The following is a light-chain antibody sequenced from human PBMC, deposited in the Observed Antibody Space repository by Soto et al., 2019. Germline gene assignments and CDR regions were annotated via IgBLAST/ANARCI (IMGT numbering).Light chain of an antibody. CDR3: QQYGSSPLT. CDR1: QSVRSN. Sequence: EIVLTHSPVTLCMSPGERATLSCRASQSVRSNLAWYQQKPGQAPSLLIYGAFTRATGIPTRFSGTGSGTDFTLTISRLEPEDFAVYCCQQYGSSPLTFGGGTKVDI. V-gene: IGKV3-20*01. CDR2: GAF. J-gene: IGKJ4*01.